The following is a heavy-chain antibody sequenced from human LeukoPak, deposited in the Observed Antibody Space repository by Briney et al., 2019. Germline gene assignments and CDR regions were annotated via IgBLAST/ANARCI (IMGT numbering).Heavy chain of an antibody. CDR2: IYYSGST. V-gene: IGHV4-59*08. D-gene: IGHD5-12*01. CDR1: GGSISSYY. J-gene: IGHJ4*02. Sequence: SETLSLTCTVSGGSISSYYWSWIRQPPGKRLEWIGHIYYSGSTNYNPSLKSRVTISVDTSKNQFSLKLSSVTAADTAVYYCARLPSGGYDLDYWGQGTLVTVSS. CDR3: ARLPSGGYDLDY.